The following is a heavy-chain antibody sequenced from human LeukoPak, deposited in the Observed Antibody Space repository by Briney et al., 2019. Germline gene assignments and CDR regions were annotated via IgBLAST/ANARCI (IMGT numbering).Heavy chain of an antibody. CDR2: IDYSGRDI. CDR3: VRDREAGQQQDKPF. D-gene: IGHD6-13*01. Sequence: GGSLRLSCAASGFTFSSYAMSWVRQAPGKGLEWVSYIDYSGRDIYYADSVKGRFTISRDNAKNSLYLQMHSLRAEDTAVYYCVRDREAGQQQDKPFWGQGTLVTVSS. CDR1: GFTFSSYA. V-gene: IGHV3-21*05. J-gene: IGHJ4*02.